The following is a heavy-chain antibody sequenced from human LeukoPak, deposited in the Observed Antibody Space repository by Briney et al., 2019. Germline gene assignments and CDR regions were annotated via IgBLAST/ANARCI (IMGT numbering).Heavy chain of an antibody. J-gene: IGHJ6*03. CDR3: ARAKVTYYDLWSGYTYYYYMDV. CDR2: IKQDGSEK. Sequence: GGSQRLSCAASGFTFSSYWMSWVRQAPGKGLEWVANIKQDGSEKYYVDSVKGRFTISRDNAKNSLYLQMNSLRAEDTAVYYCARAKVTYYDLWSGYTYYYYMDVWGKGTTVTVSS. D-gene: IGHD3-3*01. CDR1: GFTFSSYW. V-gene: IGHV3-7*01.